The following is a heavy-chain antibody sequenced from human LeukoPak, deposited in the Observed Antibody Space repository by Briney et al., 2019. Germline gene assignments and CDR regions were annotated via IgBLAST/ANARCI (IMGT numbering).Heavy chain of an antibody. D-gene: IGHD3-3*01. CDR2: IKQDGSEK. CDR3: ARDRVYYDFWSGYFFDY. V-gene: IGHV3-7*01. Sequence: GGSLRLSCAASGFTFSSYWMSWVRQAPGKGLEWVANIKQDGSEKYYVDSVKGRFTISRDNAKNSLYLQMNSLRAEDTAVYYCARDRVYYDFWSGYFFDYWGQGTLVTVSS. CDR1: GFTFSSYW. J-gene: IGHJ4*02.